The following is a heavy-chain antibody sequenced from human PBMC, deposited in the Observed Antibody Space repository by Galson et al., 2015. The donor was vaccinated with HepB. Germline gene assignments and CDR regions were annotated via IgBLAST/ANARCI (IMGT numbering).Heavy chain of an antibody. D-gene: IGHD2/OR15-2a*01. J-gene: IGHJ4*02. Sequence: SLRLSCATSGFTFNTYGIHWVRQAPGKGLEWVAFLRYDGFNEYYADSAKGRFTISRDTSKNTLYLQMNSLRAEDTAVYYCAKDISLLPSLGYWGQGTLVTVSP. V-gene: IGHV3-30*02. CDR3: AKDISLLPSLGY. CDR1: GFTFNTYG. CDR2: LRYDGFNE.